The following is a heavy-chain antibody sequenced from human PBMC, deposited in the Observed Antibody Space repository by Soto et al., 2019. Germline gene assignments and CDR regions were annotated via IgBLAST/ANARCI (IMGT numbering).Heavy chain of an antibody. V-gene: IGHV1-69*01. CDR3: ATQLRQFWSGYWGYGMDV. J-gene: IGHJ6*02. CDR2: IIPIFGTA. Sequence: QVQLVQSGAEVKKPGSSVKVSCKASGGTFSSYAISWVRQAPGQGLEWMGGIIPIFGTANYAQKFQGRVTMTADESTSAAYMELSSLRFEDTAVYYCATQLRQFWSGYWGYGMDVWGQGTTVTVSS. D-gene: IGHD3-3*02. CDR1: GGTFSSYA.